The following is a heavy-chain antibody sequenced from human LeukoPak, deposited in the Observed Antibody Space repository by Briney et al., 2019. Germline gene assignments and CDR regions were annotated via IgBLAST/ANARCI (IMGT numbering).Heavy chain of an antibody. D-gene: IGHD6-19*01. Sequence: PGRSLRLSCAASGFTFSSYGMHWVRQAPGKGLEWVAVIWYDGSNKYYADSVKGRFTISRDNSKNTLYLQMNSLRAEDTAVHYCAKAGIAVPATPEYCGQGTQVTVSS. CDR2: IWYDGSNK. CDR1: GFTFSSYG. CDR3: AKAGIAVPATPEY. J-gene: IGHJ4*02. V-gene: IGHV3-33*06.